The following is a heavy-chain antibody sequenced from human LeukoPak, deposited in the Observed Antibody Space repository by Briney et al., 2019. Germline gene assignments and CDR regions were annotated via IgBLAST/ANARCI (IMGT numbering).Heavy chain of an antibody. J-gene: IGHJ3*02. Sequence: XETLSLTCTVSGGSISSYYWSWIRQPPGKGLEWIGYIYYSGSTNYNPSLKSRVTISVDTSKNQFSLKLSSVTAADTAVYYCARDSSGYYDRAFDIWGQGTMVTVSS. CDR2: IYYSGST. V-gene: IGHV4-59*01. D-gene: IGHD3-22*01. CDR1: GGSISSYY. CDR3: ARDSSGYYDRAFDI.